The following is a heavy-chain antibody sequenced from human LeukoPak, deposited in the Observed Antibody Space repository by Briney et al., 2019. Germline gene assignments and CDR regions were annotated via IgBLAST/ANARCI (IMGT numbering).Heavy chain of an antibody. CDR1: GGSFSGYY. Sequence: SETLSLTCAVYGGSFSGYYWSWIRQPPGKGLEWIGEINHSGSTNCNPSLKSRVTISVDTSKNQFSLKLSSVTAADTAVYYCARDCSSTSCYTYYYGMDVWGQGTTVTVSS. V-gene: IGHV4-34*01. D-gene: IGHD2-2*02. J-gene: IGHJ6*02. CDR2: INHSGST. CDR3: ARDCSSTSCYTYYYGMDV.